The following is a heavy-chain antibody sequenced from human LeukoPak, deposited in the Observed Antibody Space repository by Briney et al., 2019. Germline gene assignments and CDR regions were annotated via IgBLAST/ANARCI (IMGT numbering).Heavy chain of an antibody. V-gene: IGHV3-53*01. CDR3: AREDQLLSFDY. D-gene: IGHD2-2*01. CDR2: IYGSGNT. Sequence: PGGSLRLSCAASGFTVSSNYMSWVRQAPGKGLEWVSVIYGSGNTHYADSVKGRFTVSRDNSKNTLYLQMNSLRVEDTAVYYCAREDQLLSFDYWGRGTLVTVSS. CDR1: GFTVSSNY. J-gene: IGHJ4*02.